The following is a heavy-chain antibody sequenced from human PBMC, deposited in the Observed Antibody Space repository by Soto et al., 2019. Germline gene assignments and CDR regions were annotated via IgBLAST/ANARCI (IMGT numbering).Heavy chain of an antibody. J-gene: IGHJ4*02. V-gene: IGHV4-59*01. Sequence: QVQLQESGPGLVKPSETLSLTCTVSGGSISSYYWSWIRQPPGKGLEWIGYIYYSGSTNYNPSLKSRVTISVDTSKNQFSLKLSSVTAADTAVYYCAGEHGDYTGNWGQGTLVTVSS. CDR1: GGSISSYY. CDR3: AGEHGDYTGN. D-gene: IGHD4-17*01. CDR2: IYYSGST.